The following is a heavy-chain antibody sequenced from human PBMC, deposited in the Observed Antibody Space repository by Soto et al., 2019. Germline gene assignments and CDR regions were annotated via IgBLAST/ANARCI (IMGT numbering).Heavy chain of an antibody. D-gene: IGHD3-22*01. Sequence: HPGGSLRLSCAASGFTFSSYGMHWVRQAPGKGLEWVAVISYDGSNKYYADSVKGRFTISRDNSKNTLYLQMNSLRAEDTAVYYCAKGYDSSGYYHFDYWGQGTLVTVSS. CDR3: AKGYDSSGYYHFDY. V-gene: IGHV3-30*18. J-gene: IGHJ4*02. CDR2: ISYDGSNK. CDR1: GFTFSSYG.